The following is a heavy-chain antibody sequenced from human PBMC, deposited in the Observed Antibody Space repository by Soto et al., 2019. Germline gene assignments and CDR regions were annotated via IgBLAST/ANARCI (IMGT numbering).Heavy chain of an antibody. CDR3: ARAGITMVRGVIRRRFFFGY. D-gene: IGHD3-10*01. V-gene: IGHV4-34*01. J-gene: IGHJ4*02. CDR2: INHNGST. Sequence: QAQLQQWGAGLLKPAETLSLTCAVYGGSFSAYSWNWIRQPPGMGLEWIGEINHNGSTNYNPSLKSRVTISVDTSKNQFSLKLSSVTAADTAVYYCARAGITMVRGVIRRRFFFGYWGQGTLVTVSS. CDR1: GGSFSAYS.